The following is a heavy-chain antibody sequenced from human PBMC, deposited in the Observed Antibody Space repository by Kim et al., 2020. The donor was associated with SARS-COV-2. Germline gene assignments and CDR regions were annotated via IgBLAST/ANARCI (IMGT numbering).Heavy chain of an antibody. CDR3: ARGSMYDLIWHFAI. J-gene: IGHJ3*02. D-gene: IGHD3-16*01. Sequence: GGSLRLSCRASGFILKTYWMHWVRQAPGQGLVWVSRINSDGRTTDYADSVTGRFTISRDNAKDTLYLQMNSLRVEDTAVYFCARGSMYDLIWHFAIWGQG. CDR1: GFILKTYW. CDR2: INSDGRTT. V-gene: IGHV3-74*01.